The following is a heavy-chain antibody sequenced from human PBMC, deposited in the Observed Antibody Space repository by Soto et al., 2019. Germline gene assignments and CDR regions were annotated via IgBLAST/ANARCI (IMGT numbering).Heavy chain of an antibody. J-gene: IGHJ4*02. V-gene: IGHV3-30-3*01. Sequence: GGSLRLSCAASGFTFSSYAMHWVRQAPGKGLEWVAVISYDGSNKYYADSVKGRFTISRDNSKNTLYLQMNSLRAEDTAVYYCARDPILGGYLDYWGQGTLVTVSS. CDR3: ARDPILGGYLDY. D-gene: IGHD2-15*01. CDR1: GFTFSSYA. CDR2: ISYDGSNK.